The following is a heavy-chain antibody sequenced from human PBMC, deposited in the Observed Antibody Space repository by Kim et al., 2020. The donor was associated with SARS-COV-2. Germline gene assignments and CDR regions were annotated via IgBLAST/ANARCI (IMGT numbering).Heavy chain of an antibody. CDR2: ISSSSSYI. CDR3: ARDLITMIVVVTAYGMDV. D-gene: IGHD3-22*01. J-gene: IGHJ6*02. V-gene: IGHV3-21*01. CDR1: GFTFSSYS. Sequence: GGSMRLSCAASGFTFSSYSMNWVRQAPGKGLEWVSSISSSSSYIYYADSVKGRFTISRDNAKNSLYLQMNSLRAEDTAVYYCARDLITMIVVVTAYGMDVWGQGTTVTVSS.